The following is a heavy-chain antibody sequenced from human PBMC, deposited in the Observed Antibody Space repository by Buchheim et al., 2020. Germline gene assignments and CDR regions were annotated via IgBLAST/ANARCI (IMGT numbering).Heavy chain of an antibody. CDR1: GFTFSSYS. D-gene: IGHD1-20*01. CDR3: ARDAGITGTFGS. J-gene: IGHJ5*01. Sequence: EVQLVESGGGLVKPGGSLRLSCAASGFTFSSYSMNWVRQAPGKGLEWVSSISSIISYIYYADSVKGRFTISRDNSKYSLSLQMNSLRAEDTAVYYCARDAGITGTFGSWGQGTL. CDR2: ISSIISYI. V-gene: IGHV3-21*01.